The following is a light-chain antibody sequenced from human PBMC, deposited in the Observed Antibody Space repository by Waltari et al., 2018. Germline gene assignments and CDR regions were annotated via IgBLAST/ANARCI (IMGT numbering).Light chain of an antibody. V-gene: IGLV2-8*01. CDR2: EVS. CDR3: SSYAGSKFWV. J-gene: IGLJ3*02. Sequence: QSALTQPPSASGSPGQSVTISCTGTSSDVGGYNYVSWFQQRPGKAPNVIIYEVSKRPSGVPDRFSGSKSGNSASLIVSGLQAEDEADYYCSSYAGSKFWVFGGGTKLTVL. CDR1: SSDVGGYNY.